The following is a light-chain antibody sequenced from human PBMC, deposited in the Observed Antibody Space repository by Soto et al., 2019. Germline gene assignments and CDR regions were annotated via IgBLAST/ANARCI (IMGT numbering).Light chain of an antibody. V-gene: IGLV2-8*01. J-gene: IGLJ1*01. Sequence: QSALTQFPSASGSPGQSVTISCTGTSTDVGGYDYVSWYQQHPGKAPKLIIYEVNKRPSGVPDRFSGSKSGNTASLTVSGLQADDEADYYCSSYAGSNNYVFGTGTKVTVL. CDR3: SSYAGSNNYV. CDR2: EVN. CDR1: STDVGGYDY.